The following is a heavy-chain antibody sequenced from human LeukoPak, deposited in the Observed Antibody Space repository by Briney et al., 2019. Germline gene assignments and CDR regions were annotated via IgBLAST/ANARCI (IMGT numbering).Heavy chain of an antibody. D-gene: IGHD2-21*02. Sequence: GASVRVSCKASGYTFTGYDMRWVRQAPGQGLEWVGWVTPNSGGTNYAEKLQGRVTITRDNSISTAYMELSSLRSDDTAVYYCARDEDCGGDCYSPIFDYWGQGTLVTVSS. J-gene: IGHJ4*02. CDR3: ARDEDCGGDCYSPIFDY. V-gene: IGHV1-2*02. CDR1: GYTFTGYD. CDR2: VTPNSGGT.